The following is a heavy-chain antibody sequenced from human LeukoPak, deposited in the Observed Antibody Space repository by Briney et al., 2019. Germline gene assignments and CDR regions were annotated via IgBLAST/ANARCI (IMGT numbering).Heavy chain of an antibody. CDR2: IHYSGDT. D-gene: IGHD2-15*01. V-gene: IGHV4-59*08. Sequence: SEALSLTCTVSGASISSYYWTWIRQPPGKGLEWIGYIHYSGDTKCNPSLKSRVTISVDTSKNQVSLQLNSVTAADTAVYYCAGYCGGGSCADSWGQGTLVTVSS. CDR1: GASISSYY. J-gene: IGHJ4*02. CDR3: AGYCGGGSCADS.